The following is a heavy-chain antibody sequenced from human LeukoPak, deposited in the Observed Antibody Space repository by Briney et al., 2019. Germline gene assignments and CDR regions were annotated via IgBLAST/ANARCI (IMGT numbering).Heavy chain of an antibody. CDR1: GGSISSGSYY. CDR2: IYTSGST. CDR3: ARESPEPNDPHYDFWSGYPLFAFDI. Sequence: SETLSLTCTVSGGSISSGSYYWSWIRQPAGKGLEWIGRIYTSGSTNYNPSLKSRVTMSVDTSKNQFSLKLSSVTAADTAVYYCARESPEPNDPHYDFWSGYPLFAFDIWGQGTMVTVSS. V-gene: IGHV4-61*02. D-gene: IGHD3-3*01. J-gene: IGHJ3*02.